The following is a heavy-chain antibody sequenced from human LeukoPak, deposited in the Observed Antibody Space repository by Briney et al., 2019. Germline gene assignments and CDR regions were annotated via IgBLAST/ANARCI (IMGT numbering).Heavy chain of an antibody. CDR2: IYYSGST. J-gene: IGHJ5*02. CDR1: GGSISSSSYY. D-gene: IGHD5-12*01. Sequence: SETLSLTCTVFGGSISSSSYYWGWIRQPPGKGLEWIGSIYYSGSTYYNPSLKSRVTISVDTSKNQFSLKLSPVTAADTAVYYCARRVATAYNWFDPWGQGTLVTVSS. V-gene: IGHV4-39*01. CDR3: ARRVATAYNWFDP.